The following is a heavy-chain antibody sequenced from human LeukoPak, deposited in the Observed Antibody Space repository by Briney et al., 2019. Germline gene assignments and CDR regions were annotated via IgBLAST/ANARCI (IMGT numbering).Heavy chain of an antibody. CDR3: ARLMGYCSSTSCPNWFDP. J-gene: IGHJ5*02. Sequence: ASETLSLTCTVSGGSISSSSYYWGWIRQPPGKGLEWIGSIYYSGSTYYNPSLKSRVTISVDTSKNQFSLKLSSVAAADTAVYYCARLMGYCSSTSCPNWFDPWGQGTLVTVSS. CDR2: IYYSGST. D-gene: IGHD2-2*01. CDR1: GGSISSSSYY. V-gene: IGHV4-39*01.